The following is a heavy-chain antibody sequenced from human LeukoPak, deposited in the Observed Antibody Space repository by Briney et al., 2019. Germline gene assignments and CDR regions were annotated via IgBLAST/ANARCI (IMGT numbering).Heavy chain of an antibody. D-gene: IGHD1-26*01. V-gene: IGHV1-46*01. CDR1: GYTFTTYL. CDR3: ARDPANGRPDAYDI. Sequence: ASVKVSCKASGYTFTTYLIHWIRQAPGQGLEWMGELHPVTGGTNYAQKFQGRVTMTRDTSTSTVYLELSSLTSEDTAMYFCARDPANGRPDAYDIWGQGTRVTVSS. CDR2: LHPVTGGT. J-gene: IGHJ3*02.